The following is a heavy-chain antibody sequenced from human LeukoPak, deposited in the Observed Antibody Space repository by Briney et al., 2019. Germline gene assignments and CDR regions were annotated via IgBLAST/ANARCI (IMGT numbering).Heavy chain of an antibody. J-gene: IGHJ6*02. V-gene: IGHV4-59*01. CDR2: IYYSGST. CDR1: GGSLSSYY. CDR3: ARVPHRSSYYGMDV. Sequence: SETLSLTCTVSGGSLSSYYWSWVRQPPGKGLGWIGYIYYSGSTNYNPSPKSRGPIPVDTSKNQSSLKLSSVTAADTAVYYCARVPHRSSYYGMDVWGQGTTVTVSS. D-gene: IGHD6-6*01.